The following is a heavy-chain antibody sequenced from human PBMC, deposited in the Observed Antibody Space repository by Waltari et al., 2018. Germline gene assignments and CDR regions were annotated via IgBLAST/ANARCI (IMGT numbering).Heavy chain of an antibody. V-gene: IGHV1-2*06. J-gene: IGHJ5*02. D-gene: IGHD3-22*01. CDR3: ASDWGYYSDTSGYPSNWFGP. CDR2: HNPNTSNT. CDR1: GYTFTCYY. Sequence: QVQLVQSGAEVKKPGASVKVSCKASGYTFTCYYFHWVRQAPGQVLEWMGRHNPNTSNTTDAQEFQGRVTMTRATSISTAYMELTSLRSEDTAVYYCASDWGYYSDTSGYPSNWFGPWGQGTLVTVSS.